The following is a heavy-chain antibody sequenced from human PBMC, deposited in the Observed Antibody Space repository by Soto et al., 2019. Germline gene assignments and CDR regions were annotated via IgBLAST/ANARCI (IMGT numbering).Heavy chain of an antibody. V-gene: IGHV2-5*02. CDR1: GFSLSTSGVG. J-gene: IGHJ4*02. Sequence: QITLKESGPTLVKPTQTLTLTCTFSGFSLSTSGVGVGWIRQPPGKALEWLTLIYWDGDKLYSPSLKSRLTITKDTSNNQVVLTMGNMDPVDTATYYCAHRRYSSRSYYADYWGQGTLVTASS. CDR3: AHRRYSSRSYYADY. CDR2: IYWDGDK. D-gene: IGHD3-10*01.